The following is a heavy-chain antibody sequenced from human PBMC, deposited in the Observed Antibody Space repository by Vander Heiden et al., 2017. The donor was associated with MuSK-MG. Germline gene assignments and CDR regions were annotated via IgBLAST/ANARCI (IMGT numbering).Heavy chain of an antibody. CDR1: GGSISSGSYY. CDR2: IYTSGST. Sequence: QVQLQESGPGLVKPSQTLSLTCTVSGGSISSGSYYWSWIRQPAGKGLEWIGRIYTSGSTNYNPSLKSRVTISVDTSKNQCALKLSSVTAAETAVYYCAMVGYCSGGRCYRLDYWGQGTLVTVSS. D-gene: IGHD2-15*01. V-gene: IGHV4-61*02. J-gene: IGHJ4*02. CDR3: AMVGYCSGGRCYRLDY.